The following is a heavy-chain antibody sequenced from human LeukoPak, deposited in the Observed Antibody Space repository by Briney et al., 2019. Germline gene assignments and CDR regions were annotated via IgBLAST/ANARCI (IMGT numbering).Heavy chain of an antibody. Sequence: GASVKVSCKASGYTFTGYYMHWVRQAPGQGLEWMGWINPNSGGTNYAQTFQGRVTMTRDTSISTAYMELSRLRSDDTAVYYCARDRANWGFDYWGQGTLVTVSS. CDR1: GYTFTGYY. D-gene: IGHD7-27*01. CDR3: ARDRANWGFDY. V-gene: IGHV1-2*02. CDR2: INPNSGGT. J-gene: IGHJ4*02.